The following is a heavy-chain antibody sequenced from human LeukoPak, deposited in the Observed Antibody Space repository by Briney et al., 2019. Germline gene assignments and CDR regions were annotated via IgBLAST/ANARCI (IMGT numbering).Heavy chain of an antibody. V-gene: IGHV3-20*04. D-gene: IGHD4-17*01. CDR1: GFTFDDYG. CDR3: ARKRTTVTPFDY. Sequence: GGSLRLSCAASGFTFDDYGMSWVRQAPGKGLEWVSGINWDGGSTGYADSVKGRFTISRDNAKNSLYLQMNSLRAEDTALYYCARKRTTVTPFDYWGQGTLVTVSS. CDR2: INWDGGST. J-gene: IGHJ4*02.